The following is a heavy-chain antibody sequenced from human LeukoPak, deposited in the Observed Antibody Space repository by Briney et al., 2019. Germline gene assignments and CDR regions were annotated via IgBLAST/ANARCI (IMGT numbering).Heavy chain of an antibody. CDR3: AREPRESCAAFDI. Sequence: PGGSLRRSCAASGFTFRTYSMNWVRQAPGKGLEWVSYISSSSSSIYYADSVKGRFTISRDNAKNSLYLQMNGLRDEDTAVYYCAREPRESCAAFDIWGQGTMVTVSS. V-gene: IGHV3-48*02. CDR1: GFTFRTYS. CDR2: ISSSSSSI. J-gene: IGHJ3*02.